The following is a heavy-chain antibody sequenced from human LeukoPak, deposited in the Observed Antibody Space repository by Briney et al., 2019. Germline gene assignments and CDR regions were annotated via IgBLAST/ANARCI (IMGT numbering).Heavy chain of an antibody. CDR2: IYPADSDT. J-gene: IGHJ4*02. CDR3: ARPLRDYYDSSGYYPSSFGY. CDR1: GYSFTNYW. V-gene: IGHV5-51*01. D-gene: IGHD3-22*01. Sequence: GESLKISCKGSGYSFTNYWIGWVRQMPGKGLEWMGIIYPADSDTRYSPSFQDQVTISADKSISTAYLQWSSLKASDTAMYYCARPLRDYYDSSGYYPSSFGYWGQGTLVTVSS.